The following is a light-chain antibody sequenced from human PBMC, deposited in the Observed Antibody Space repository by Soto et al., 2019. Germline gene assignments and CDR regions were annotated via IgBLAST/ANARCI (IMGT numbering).Light chain of an antibody. Sequence: PGARPLPPGGTATHSCRASQSVSSYLAWYQQKPGKAPRLLIYGASSRATGIPDRFSGSGSGTDFTFTICRLQPEDIATYYCQRYDNRPLTFGGGTKVAIK. CDR3: QRYDNRPLT. CDR1: QSVSSY. CDR2: GAS. V-gene: IGKV3D-15*01. J-gene: IGKJ4*02.